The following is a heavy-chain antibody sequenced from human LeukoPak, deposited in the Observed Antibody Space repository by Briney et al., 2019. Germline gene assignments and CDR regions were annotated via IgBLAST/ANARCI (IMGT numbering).Heavy chain of an antibody. V-gene: IGHV4-34*01. Sequence: PGGSLRLSCAASGFTFSDYYMSWIRQPPGKGLEWIGEINHSGSTNYNPSLKSRVTISVDTSKNQFSLKLSSVTAADTAVYYCARGGPTVTTSGNWFDPWGQGTLVTVSS. CDR1: GFTFSDYY. D-gene: IGHD4-17*01. J-gene: IGHJ5*02. CDR3: ARGGPTVTTSGNWFDP. CDR2: INHSGST.